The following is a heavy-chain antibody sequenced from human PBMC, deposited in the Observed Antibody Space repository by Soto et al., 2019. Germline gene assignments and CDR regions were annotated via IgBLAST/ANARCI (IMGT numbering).Heavy chain of an antibody. Sequence: PGGSLRLSCAASGFTFSDYYMTWIRQAPGSGLEWVSYISSSSGNTSYANSVKGRFTISRDNAQNSLYLQMTSLRAEDTAVYYCARGTYRSKTDFDYWGQGTLVTVSS. J-gene: IGHJ4*02. CDR2: ISSSSGNT. CDR3: ARGTYRSKTDFDY. D-gene: IGHD6-13*01. CDR1: GFTFSDYY. V-gene: IGHV3-11*01.